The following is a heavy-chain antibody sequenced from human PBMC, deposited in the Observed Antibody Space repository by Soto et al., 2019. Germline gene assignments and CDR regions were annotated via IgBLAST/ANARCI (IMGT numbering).Heavy chain of an antibody. Sequence: GASVKVSCKASGYTFTSYGISWVRQAPGQGLEWMGCFSAYNGETNYAQKFQGRVTMTEDTSTDTAYMELSSLRSEDTAVYYCATGNIYDYWGQGTLVTVSS. V-gene: IGHV1-18*01. CDR1: GYTFTSYG. CDR2: FSAYNGET. D-gene: IGHD1-1*01. J-gene: IGHJ4*02. CDR3: ATGNIYDY.